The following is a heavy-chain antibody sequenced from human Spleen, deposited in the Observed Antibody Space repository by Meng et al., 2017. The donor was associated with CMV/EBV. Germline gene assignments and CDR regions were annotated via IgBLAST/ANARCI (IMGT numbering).Heavy chain of an antibody. CDR2: IMPLLGVA. CDR3: ARDPQCNAVSCYSRH. V-gene: IGHV1-69*10. CDR1: GGSFNNQG. D-gene: IGHD2/OR15-2a*01. Sequence: SVKVSCKASGGSFNNQGISWVRQAPGHGPEWMGGIMPLLGVATYAQKFQGRLTITADKSTSTAYMELSSLTSEDTALYFCARDPQCNAVSCYSRHWGQGTLVTVSS. J-gene: IGHJ4*02.